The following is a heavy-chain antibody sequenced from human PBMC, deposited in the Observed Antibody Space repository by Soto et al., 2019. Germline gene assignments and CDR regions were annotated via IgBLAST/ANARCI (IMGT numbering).Heavy chain of an antibody. D-gene: IGHD6-19*01. J-gene: IGHJ3*02. CDR3: ATDLRAVAGSVKAFDI. CDR1: GYTSTNYG. V-gene: IGHV1-3*01. Sequence: GASVKVSCKASGYTSTNYGMHWVRQAPGQRLEWMGWINAGSGNTKYSQKFQGRITITRDTSTSTAYMELSSLRSEDTAVYYCATDLRAVAGSVKAFDIWGQGTMVTVSS. CDR2: INAGSGNT.